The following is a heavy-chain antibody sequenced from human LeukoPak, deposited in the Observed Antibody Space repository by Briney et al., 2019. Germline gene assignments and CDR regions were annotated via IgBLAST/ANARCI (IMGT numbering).Heavy chain of an antibody. CDR1: GFTFSSYA. D-gene: IGHD6-6*01. J-gene: IGHJ4*02. V-gene: IGHV3-23*01. CDR3: AKRGPIYSSSPGNYFDY. Sequence: GGSLRLSCAASGFTFSSYAMSWVRQAPGKGLEWVSSISGSDDGTYYADSVKGRFTISRDNSKNTLYLQMNSLRAEDTAVYYCAKRGPIYSSSPGNYFDYWGQGTLVTVSS. CDR2: ISGSDDGT.